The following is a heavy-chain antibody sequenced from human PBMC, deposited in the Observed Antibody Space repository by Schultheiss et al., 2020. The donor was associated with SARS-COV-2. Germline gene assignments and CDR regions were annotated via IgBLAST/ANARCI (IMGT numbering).Heavy chain of an antibody. D-gene: IGHD1-14*01. Sequence: SETLSLTCAVSGGSISSSNWWSWVRQPPGKGLEWIGEIYHSGSTNYNPSLKSRVTISVDKSKNQFSLKLSSVTAADTAVYYCARGLPTGYYYYYGMDVWGQGTTVTVSS. J-gene: IGHJ6*02. V-gene: IGHV4-4*02. CDR3: ARGLPTGYYYYYGMDV. CDR2: IYHSGST. CDR1: GGSISSSNW.